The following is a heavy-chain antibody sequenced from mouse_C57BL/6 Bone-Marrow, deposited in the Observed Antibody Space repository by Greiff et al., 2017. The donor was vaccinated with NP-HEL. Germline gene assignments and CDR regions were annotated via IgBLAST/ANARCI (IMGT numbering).Heavy chain of an antibody. V-gene: IGHV1-61*01. CDR3: AIRRSLYGSSPYYFDY. D-gene: IGHD1-1*01. Sequence: QVQLQQPGAELVRPGSSVKLSCKASGYTFTSYWMDWVKQRPGQGLEWIGNIYPSDSETHYNQKFKDKATLTVDKSSSTAYMQLSSLTSEDSAVYYGAIRRSLYGSSPYYFDYWGQGTTLTVSS. CDR2: IYPSDSET. CDR1: GYTFTSYW. J-gene: IGHJ2*01.